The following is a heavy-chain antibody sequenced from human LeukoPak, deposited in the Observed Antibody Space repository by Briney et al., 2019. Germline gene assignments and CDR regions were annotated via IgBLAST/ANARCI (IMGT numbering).Heavy chain of an antibody. J-gene: IGHJ5*02. CDR1: GGSIGRSSYY. D-gene: IGHD5-18*01. Sequence: PSETLSLTCTVSGGSIGRSSYYWGWIRQPPGKGLEWIGSIYYSGSTDYNPSLKSRVTISVDTPKNQFSLKLISVTAADTAVYYCARRGSSYGISGANWFDPWGQGTLVTVSS. CDR3: ARRGSSYGISGANWFDP. V-gene: IGHV4-39*07. CDR2: IYYSGST.